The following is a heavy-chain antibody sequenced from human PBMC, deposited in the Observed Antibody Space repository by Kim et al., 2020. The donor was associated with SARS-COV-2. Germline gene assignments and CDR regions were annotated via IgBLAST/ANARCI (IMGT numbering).Heavy chain of an antibody. CDR3: AKDPIDCGGDCYQGY. J-gene: IGHJ4*02. Sequence: GKGRFTISRDTSKNTLYLQMTSLRAEDTAVYYCAKDPIDCGGDCYQGYWGQGTLVTVSS. D-gene: IGHD2-21*02. V-gene: IGHV3-23*01.